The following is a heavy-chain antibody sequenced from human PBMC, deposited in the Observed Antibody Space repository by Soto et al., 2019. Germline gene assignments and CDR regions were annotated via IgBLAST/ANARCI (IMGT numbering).Heavy chain of an antibody. CDR2: INAGNGNT. CDR3: AGGGSLYWNFDL. Sequence: VPLVQSGAEVKKPGASVKVSCKASGYTFTSYAMHWVRQAPGQRLEWMGWINAGNGNTKYSQKFQGRVTITRDTSGSTAYRELSALRSEQRVLYSVAGGGSLYWNFDLWGRGTLVTVSS. D-gene: IGHD1-26*01. J-gene: IGHJ2*01. V-gene: IGHV1-3*01. CDR1: GYTFTSYA.